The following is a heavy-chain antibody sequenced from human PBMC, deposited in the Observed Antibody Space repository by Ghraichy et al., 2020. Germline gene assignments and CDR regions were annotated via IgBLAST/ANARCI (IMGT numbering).Heavy chain of an antibody. Sequence: GGSLRLSCAASGFTFSSYSMNWVRQAPGKGLEWVSSISSSSSYIYYADSVKGRFTISRDNAKNSLYLQMNSLRAEDTAVYYCARDLGYCSSTSCYNPYYYGMDVWGQGTTVTVSS. CDR1: GFTFSSYS. CDR3: ARDLGYCSSTSCYNPYYYGMDV. CDR2: ISSSSSYI. D-gene: IGHD2-2*02. J-gene: IGHJ6*02. V-gene: IGHV3-21*01.